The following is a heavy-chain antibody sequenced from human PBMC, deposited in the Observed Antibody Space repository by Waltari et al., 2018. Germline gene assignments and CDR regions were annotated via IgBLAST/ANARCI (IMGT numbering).Heavy chain of an antibody. J-gene: IGHJ5*02. D-gene: IGHD2-2*01. CDR2: IYYSGST. V-gene: IGHV4-39*07. CDR1: GGSISSSSYY. CDR3: ARGYCSSTSPCWFDP. Sequence: QLQLQESGPGLVKPSETLSLTCTVSGGSISSSSYYWGWIRQPPGKGLEWIGSIYYSGSTFYNPSLKRRVPLSVDTSTNQFSLKLRSVTAADTAVYYCARGYCSSTSPCWFDPWAREPWSPSPQ.